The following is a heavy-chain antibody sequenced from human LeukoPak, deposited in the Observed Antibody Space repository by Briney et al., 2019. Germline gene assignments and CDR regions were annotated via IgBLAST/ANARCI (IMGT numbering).Heavy chain of an antibody. V-gene: IGHV3-33*01. CDR3: AREGLATIDYFDS. CDR1: GFTFGSYG. D-gene: IGHD5-24*01. Sequence: GSLRLSCAASGFTFGSYGMHWVRQAPGKGLEWVAVIWYDGSNTYYADSVKGRFNISRDNSKNTLSLQMNSLRAEDTAVYYCAREGLATIDYFDSWGQGTLVTVSS. J-gene: IGHJ4*02. CDR2: IWYDGSNT.